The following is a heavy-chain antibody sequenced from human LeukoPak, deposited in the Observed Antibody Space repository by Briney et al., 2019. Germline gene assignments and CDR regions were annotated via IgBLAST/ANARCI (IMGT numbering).Heavy chain of an antibody. CDR1: GGSISSYY. CDR2: IYYSGST. J-gene: IGHJ4*02. V-gene: IGHV4-59*01. Sequence: PSETLSLTCTVSGGSISSYYWSWIRQPPGKGLEWIGYIYYSGSTNDNPSLKSRVTISVDTSKNQFSLKLSSVTAADTAVYYCARDYYDSSGYTFDYWGQGTLVTVSS. CDR3: ARDYYDSSGYTFDY. D-gene: IGHD3-22*01.